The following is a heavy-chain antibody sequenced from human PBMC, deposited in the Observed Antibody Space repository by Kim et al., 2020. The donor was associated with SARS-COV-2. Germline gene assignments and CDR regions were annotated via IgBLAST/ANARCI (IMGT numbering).Heavy chain of an antibody. CDR2: IIPIFGTA. V-gene: IGHV1-69*13. CDR1: GGTFSSYA. CDR3: ARLRLHPYYYYGMDV. Sequence: SVKVSCKASGGTFSSYAISWVRQAPGQGLEWMGGIIPIFGTANYAQKFQGRVTITADESTSTAYMELSSLRSEDTAVYYCARLRLHPYYYYGMDVWGQGTTVTVSS. J-gene: IGHJ6*02. D-gene: IGHD3-3*01.